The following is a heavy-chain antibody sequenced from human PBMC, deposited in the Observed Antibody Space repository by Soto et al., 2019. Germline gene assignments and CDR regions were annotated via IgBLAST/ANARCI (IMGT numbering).Heavy chain of an antibody. J-gene: IGHJ4*02. V-gene: IGHV3-66*01. CDR1: GFTVSTYH. D-gene: IGHD6-13*01. CDR2: IYSAGSA. CDR3: ARVQSSSYHYFDY. Sequence: SLRLSCAASGFTVSTYHMSWVRQAPGKGLEWVSVIYSAGSADFADSVKVRFTISRDNSKNTLYLQMSSLRAEDTAVYYCARVQSSSYHYFDYWGQGTVVTVSS.